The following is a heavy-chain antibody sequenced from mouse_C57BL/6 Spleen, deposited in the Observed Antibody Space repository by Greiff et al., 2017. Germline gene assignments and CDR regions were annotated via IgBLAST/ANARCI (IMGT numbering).Heavy chain of an antibody. D-gene: IGHD2-4*01. CDR2: IYPGDGDT. V-gene: IGHV1-80*01. CDR1: GYAFSSYW. CDR3: ARKGITRDYFDY. J-gene: IGHJ2*01. Sequence: VKVVESGAELVKPGASVKISCKASGYAFSSYWMNWVKQRPGKGLEWIGQIYPGDGDTNYNGKFKGKATLTADKSSSTAYMQLSSLTSEDSAVYFCARKGITRDYFDYWGQGTTLTVSS.